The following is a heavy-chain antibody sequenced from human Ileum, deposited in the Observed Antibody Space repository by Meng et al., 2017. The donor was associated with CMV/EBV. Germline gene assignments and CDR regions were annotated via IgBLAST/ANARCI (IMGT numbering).Heavy chain of an antibody. Sequence: GSISSGGYYWSWIRQHPGKGLEWIGYIYYSGSTYYNPSLKSRVTISVDTSKNQFSLKLSSVTAADTAVYYCARGSDSMIDWAHWFDPWGQGTLVTVSS. CDR1: GSISSGGYY. CDR3: ARGSDSMIDWAHWFDP. J-gene: IGHJ5*02. D-gene: IGHD3-22*01. V-gene: IGHV4-31*02. CDR2: IYYSGST.